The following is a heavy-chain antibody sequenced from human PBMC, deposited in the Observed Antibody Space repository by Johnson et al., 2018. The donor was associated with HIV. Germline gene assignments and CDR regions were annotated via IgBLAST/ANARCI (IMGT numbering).Heavy chain of an antibody. CDR3: ARAPYNWNSGLFDALDM. Sequence: QMLLVESGGGLVKPGGSLRLSCAASGFNFRDYYMNWIRQAPGKGLEWLSYISSSGSDIFYADSVKGRFTISGDNGKNSVFLQMNSLTAEDTAVFYCARAPYNWNSGLFDALDMWGQGTMVTVSS. D-gene: IGHD1-7*01. V-gene: IGHV3-11*04. J-gene: IGHJ3*02. CDR2: ISSSGSDI. CDR1: GFNFRDYY.